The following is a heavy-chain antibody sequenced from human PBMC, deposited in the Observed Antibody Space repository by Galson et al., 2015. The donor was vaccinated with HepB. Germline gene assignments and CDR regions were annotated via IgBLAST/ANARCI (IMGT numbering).Heavy chain of an antibody. CDR1: GFTFSDYY. Sequence: LRLSCAASGFTFSDYYMSWIRQAPGKGLEWVSYISSSSSYTNYADSVKGRFTISRDNAKNSLYLQMNSLRAEDTAVYYCARDREHGWFDPWGQGTLVTVSS. CDR3: ARDREHGWFDP. D-gene: IGHD1/OR15-1a*01. J-gene: IGHJ5*02. V-gene: IGHV3-11*06. CDR2: ISSSSSYT.